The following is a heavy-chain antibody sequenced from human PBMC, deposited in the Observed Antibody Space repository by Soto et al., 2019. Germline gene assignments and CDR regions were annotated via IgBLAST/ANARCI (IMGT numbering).Heavy chain of an antibody. CDR3: AREYPAWPLAYGLDV. J-gene: IGHJ6*02. Sequence: GGSLRLSCAASGFTVGNNYMSWVRQAPGKGLEWVSSISSRSDIYYADSVKGRFTISRDNAKNSVSLQMNSLRAEDTAVYYCAREYPAWPLAYGLDVWGQGTTVTVSS. CDR2: ISSRSDI. V-gene: IGHV3-21*01. CDR1: GFTVGNNY.